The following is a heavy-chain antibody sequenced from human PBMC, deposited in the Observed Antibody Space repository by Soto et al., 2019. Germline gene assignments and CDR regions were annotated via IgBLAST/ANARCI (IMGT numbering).Heavy chain of an antibody. V-gene: IGHV4-39*07. D-gene: IGHD2-15*01. Sequence: TSETLSLTCTVSGGSISSGGYYWSWVRQPPGEGLEWIGHISQGGSSKSSPSLKSRVTISVDTSKNQFSLKLSSVTAADTAVYYCARGHPLRPDIVVVVAAPPYYFDYWGQGTLVTVSS. CDR3: ARGHPLRPDIVVVVAAPPYYFDY. CDR2: ISQGGSS. J-gene: IGHJ4*02. CDR1: GGSISSGGYY.